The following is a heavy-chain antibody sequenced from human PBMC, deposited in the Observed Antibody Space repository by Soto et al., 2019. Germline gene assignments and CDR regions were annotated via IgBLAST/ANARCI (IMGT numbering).Heavy chain of an antibody. CDR2: IYWDDDK. D-gene: IGHD2-21*02. CDR1: GLSLSTTGVG. Sequence: ITLKESGPALVKATQTLTLTCTFSGLSLSTTGVGVGWIRQPPGKALEWLALIYWDDDKRYSPSLKSRLTITKDTSKNQVVLTMTNMDPVDTATYYCVQSRCGGDCLQSYSSHSYYGLDVWVQGTTVTVSS. V-gene: IGHV2-5*02. CDR3: VQSRCGGDCLQSYSSHSYYGLDV. J-gene: IGHJ6*02.